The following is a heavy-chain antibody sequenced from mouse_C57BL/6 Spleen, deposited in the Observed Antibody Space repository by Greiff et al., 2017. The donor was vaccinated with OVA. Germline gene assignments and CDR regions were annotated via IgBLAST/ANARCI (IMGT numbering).Heavy chain of an antibody. D-gene: IGHD2-1*01. CDR3: AGLYSYFDY. CDR2: ISYDGSN. CDR1: GYSITSGYY. Sequence: EVQLQESGPGLVKPSQSLSLTCSVTGYSITSGYYWNWIRQFPGNKLEWMGYISYDGSNNYNPSLKNRISITRDTSKNQFFLKLNSVTTEDTATYYCAGLYSYFDYWGQGTTLTVSS. V-gene: IGHV3-6*01. J-gene: IGHJ2*01.